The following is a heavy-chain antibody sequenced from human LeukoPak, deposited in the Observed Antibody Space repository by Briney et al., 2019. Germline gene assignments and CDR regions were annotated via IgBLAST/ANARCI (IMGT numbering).Heavy chain of an antibody. CDR2: ISGSGGST. Sequence: GGSLRLSCAASGFTFSSYAMSWVRQAPGKGLEWVSAISGSGGSTYYADSVKGRFTISRDNSKNMLYLQMNSLRAEDTAVYYCARKIVRSGWTFQHWGQGTLVTVSS. CDR1: GFTFSSYA. J-gene: IGHJ1*01. V-gene: IGHV3-23*01. D-gene: IGHD6-19*01. CDR3: ARKIVRSGWTFQH.